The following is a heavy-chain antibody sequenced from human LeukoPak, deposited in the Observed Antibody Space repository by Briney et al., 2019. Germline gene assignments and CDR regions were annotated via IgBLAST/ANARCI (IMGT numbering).Heavy chain of an antibody. Sequence: PSETLSLTCAVSGGSISSGGYSWSWIRQPPGKGLEWIGYIYHSGSTYYNPSLKSRVTISVDRSKNQFSLKLSSVTAADTAVYYCARGFSGYYSFDYWGQGTLVTVSS. CDR3: ARGFSGYYSFDY. CDR2: IYHSGST. D-gene: IGHD3-22*01. V-gene: IGHV4-30-2*01. J-gene: IGHJ4*02. CDR1: GGSISSGGYS.